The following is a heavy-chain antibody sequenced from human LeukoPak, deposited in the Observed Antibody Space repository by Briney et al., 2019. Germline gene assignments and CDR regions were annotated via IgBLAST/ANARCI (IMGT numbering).Heavy chain of an antibody. CDR2: IIPIFGTA. J-gene: IGHJ5*02. CDR1: GGTFSSYA. V-gene: IGHV1-69*13. D-gene: IGHD6-13*01. CDR3: ARDRWAAAGTGWFDP. Sequence: SVKVSCKASGGTFSSYAISWVRQAPGQGLEWMGGIIPIFGTANYAQKFQGRVTITADEPTSTAYMELSSLRSEDTAVYYCARDRWAAAGTGWFDPWGQGTLVTVSS.